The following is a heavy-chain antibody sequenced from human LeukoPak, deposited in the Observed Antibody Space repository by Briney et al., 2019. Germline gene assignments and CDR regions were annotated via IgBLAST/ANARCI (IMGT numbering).Heavy chain of an antibody. V-gene: IGHV3-21*01. CDR3: VRYCSSTSCLDMDV. Sequence: PGGSLRLSCAASGFTFSSYSMNWVRQAPGKGLEWVSSISSSSSYIYYADSVKGRFTISRDNAKNSLYLQMNSLRAEDTAVYYCVRYCSSTSCLDMDVWGQGTTVTVS. J-gene: IGHJ6*02. CDR2: ISSSSSYI. CDR1: GFTFSSYS. D-gene: IGHD2-2*01.